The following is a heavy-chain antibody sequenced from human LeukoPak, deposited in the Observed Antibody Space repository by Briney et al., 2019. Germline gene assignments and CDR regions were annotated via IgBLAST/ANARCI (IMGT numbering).Heavy chain of an antibody. Sequence: GGSLRLSCAASGFTFSSYSMTWVRQAPGKGLEWVSSISSSSSYIYYADSVKGRFTISRDNAKNSLYLQMNSLRAEDTAVYYCARDLAPTYYYDSSGYSQPGYWGQGTLVTVSS. CDR2: ISSSSSYI. J-gene: IGHJ4*02. CDR1: GFTFSSYS. D-gene: IGHD3-22*01. CDR3: ARDLAPTYYYDSSGYSQPGY. V-gene: IGHV3-21*01.